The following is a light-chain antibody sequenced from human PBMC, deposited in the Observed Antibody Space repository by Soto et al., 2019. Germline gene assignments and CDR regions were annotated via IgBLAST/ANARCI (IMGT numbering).Light chain of an antibody. CDR2: DVS. J-gene: IGLJ1*01. CDR3: SSYTSSSTRV. V-gene: IGLV2-14*03. CDR1: SSDVGRYNY. Sequence: QSALTQPASVSGSPGQSITISCTGTSSDVGRYNYVSWYQQHPGKAPKLMIYDVSNRPSGVSNRFSGSKSGNTASLTISGLQADDEADYYCSSYTSSSTRVFGTGTKLTVL.